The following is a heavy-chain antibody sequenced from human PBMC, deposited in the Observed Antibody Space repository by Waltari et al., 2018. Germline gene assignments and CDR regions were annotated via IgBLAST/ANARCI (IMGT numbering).Heavy chain of an antibody. CDR1: GYTFTNYH. Sequence: QVQLVQSGAEVKKPGASVKVACKASGYTFTNYHIQWVRQAPGQGLEWLGRINSTRDNTKYAKKVQGRLTVTCLTSSSTVYMEVSGLTSDDTGVYSCAREQLVGWGAIDYWGQGTLVTVSS. CDR2: INSTRDNT. D-gene: IGHD1-1*01. J-gene: IGHJ4*02. V-gene: IGHV1-2*05. CDR3: AREQLVGWGAIDY.